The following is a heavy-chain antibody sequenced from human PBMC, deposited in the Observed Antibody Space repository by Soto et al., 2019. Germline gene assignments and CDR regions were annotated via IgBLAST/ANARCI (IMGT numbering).Heavy chain of an antibody. Sequence: GGSLRLSCAASGFTVSNKYMNWVRQAPGKGLQWVSLLYSGGSTYYAGSVTGRFTISRDNSRNTVYLQMNRLRPEDTAVYYCAIGDSSSWYNWFDPWGQGTLVTVSS. CDR1: GFTVSNKY. CDR3: AIGDSSSWYNWFDP. D-gene: IGHD6-13*01. CDR2: LYSGGST. J-gene: IGHJ5*02. V-gene: IGHV3-53*05.